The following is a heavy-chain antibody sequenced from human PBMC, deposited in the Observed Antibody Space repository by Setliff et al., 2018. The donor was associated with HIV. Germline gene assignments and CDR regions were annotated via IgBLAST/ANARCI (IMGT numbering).Heavy chain of an antibody. CDR3: ARGVLYGLSEY. J-gene: IGHJ4*02. V-gene: IGHV1-69*11. D-gene: IGHD3-10*01. CDR2: LIPVLGEP. Sequence: ASVKVSCKASGHTPRHYGINWVRQAPGQGLEWVGSLIPVLGEPHYAPRFQGRVTITADDSTNTAYMELTNLRSDDTATYYFARGVLYGLSEYWGTGSLVTVSS. CDR1: GHTPRHYG.